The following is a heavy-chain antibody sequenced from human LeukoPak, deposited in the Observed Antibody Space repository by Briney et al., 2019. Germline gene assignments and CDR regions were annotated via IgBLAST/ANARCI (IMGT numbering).Heavy chain of an antibody. CDR2: INHSGST. D-gene: IGHD3-22*01. CDR1: GGSFSGYY. V-gene: IGHV4-34*01. J-gene: IGHJ4*02. Sequence: ETLSLTCAVYGGSFSGYYWSWIRQPPGKGLEWIGEINHSGSTNYNPSLKSRVTISVDTSKNQFSLKLSSVTAADTAVYYCARRFGGYYYYRGHFDYWGQGTLVTVSS. CDR3: ARRFGGYYYYRGHFDY.